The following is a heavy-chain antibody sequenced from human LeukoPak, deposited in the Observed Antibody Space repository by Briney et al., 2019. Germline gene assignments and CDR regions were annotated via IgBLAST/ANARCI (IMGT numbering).Heavy chain of an antibody. J-gene: IGHJ4*02. D-gene: IGHD3-3*01. V-gene: IGHV1-2*06. CDR1: GYTFTGYY. Sequence: ASVKVSCKASGYTFTGYYMHWVRQAPGQGLEWMGRINPNSGGTNYAQKFQGGVTMTRDTSISTAYMELSRLRSDDTAVYYCARDLEPERTYYDFWSGYYMGYWGQGTLVTVSS. CDR3: ARDLEPERTYYDFWSGYYMGY. CDR2: INPNSGGT.